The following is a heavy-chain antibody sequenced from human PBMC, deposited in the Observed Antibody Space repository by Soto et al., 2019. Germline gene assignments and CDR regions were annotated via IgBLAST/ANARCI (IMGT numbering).Heavy chain of an antibody. J-gene: IGHJ2*01. CDR3: AREIRSGYYRYWYFDL. V-gene: IGHV1-2*02. CDR2: INPASGGT. Sequence: QVQLVQSGAEVKKPGASVKVSCTASGYTFTIYHLHWVRQAPGQGLEWMGWINPASGGTKYAQKFQGGVTMTRDTSTSTVYMELSRLRSDDTAVYYCAREIRSGYYRYWYFDLWGRGTLVTVSS. CDR1: GYTFTIYH. D-gene: IGHD3-3*01.